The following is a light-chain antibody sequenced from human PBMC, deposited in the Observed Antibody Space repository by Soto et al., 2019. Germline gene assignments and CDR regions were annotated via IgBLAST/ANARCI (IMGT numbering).Light chain of an antibody. Sequence: HMRKFQSSKSASVGKRVNLGCRASQNIDNWLAWYQQQPGKAPKLLIYDASNLRSGVPSRFSGSGSGTDFTLTISSLQPEDFATSYCEQVRSFPITYGQGTRLEIK. J-gene: IGKJ5*01. CDR1: QNIDNW. V-gene: IGKV1-12*01. CDR2: DAS. CDR3: EQVRSFPIT.